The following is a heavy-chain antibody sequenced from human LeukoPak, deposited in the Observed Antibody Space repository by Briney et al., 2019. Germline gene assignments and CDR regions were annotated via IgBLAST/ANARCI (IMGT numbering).Heavy chain of an antibody. J-gene: IGHJ6*02. V-gene: IGHV3-23*01. CDR1: GVTLSTYA. CDR3: AKTSTGVGYYYGMDV. D-gene: IGHD3-10*01. CDR2: ISSSGSGDNT. Sequence: GGSLRLSCAASGVTLSTYAMSWARQTPGKGLEWVSGISSSGSGDNTYYADSVKGRFTISRDNSKNTLYLQMNSLRAEDTAVYYCAKTSTGVGYYYGMDVWGQGTTVTVSS.